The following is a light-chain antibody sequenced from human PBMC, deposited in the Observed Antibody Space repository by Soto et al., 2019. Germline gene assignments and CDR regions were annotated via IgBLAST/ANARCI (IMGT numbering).Light chain of an antibody. CDR2: GAS. Sequence: EIVLTQSPGTLSLSPGERATLSCRASQSVRSSYLAWYQQKPGQAPRLLIYGASSRATGIPDRFSGSGSGTNFTLTISRLEPEDFAVYSCQQYCSSPQFTFGPGTKVHI. CDR3: QQYCSSPQFT. CDR1: QSVRSSY. V-gene: IGKV3-20*01. J-gene: IGKJ3*01.